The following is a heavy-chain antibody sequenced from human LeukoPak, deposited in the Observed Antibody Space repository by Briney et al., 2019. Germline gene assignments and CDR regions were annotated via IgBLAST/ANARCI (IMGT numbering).Heavy chain of an antibody. CDR3: ARDSGSYPHWFAP. D-gene: IGHD1-26*01. CDR1: GGSISSYY. J-gene: IGHJ5*02. V-gene: IGHV4-59*01. CDR2: IFYSGIT. Sequence: NASETLSLTCTVSGGSISSYYWSWIRQPPGKGLEWIGYIFYSGITNYNPSLKSRVTISVDTSKKQFSLKLTSVTAADTAVYYCARDSGSYPHWFAPWGQGTLVTVSS.